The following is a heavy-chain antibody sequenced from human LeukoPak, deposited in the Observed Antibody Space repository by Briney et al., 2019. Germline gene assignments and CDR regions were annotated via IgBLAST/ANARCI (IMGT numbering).Heavy chain of an antibody. J-gene: IGHJ5*02. CDR3: ARGSTGEFDP. CDR1: GFTFSSYA. CDR2: ISYDGSNK. Sequence: GRSLRLSCAASGFTFSSYAMHWVRQAPGKGLEWVAVISYDGSNKYYADSVKGRFTISRDNSKNTLYLQMNSLRAEDTAVYYCARGSTGEFDPWGQGTLVTVSS. D-gene: IGHD1-14*01. V-gene: IGHV3-30-3*01.